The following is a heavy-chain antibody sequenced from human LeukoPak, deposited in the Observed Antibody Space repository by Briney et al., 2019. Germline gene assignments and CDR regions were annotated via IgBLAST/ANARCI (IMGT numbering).Heavy chain of an antibody. V-gene: IGHV3-64*02. D-gene: IGHD1/OR15-1a*01. J-gene: IGHJ4*02. Sequence: GGSLRLSCAASGFTFSTFALHWVRQAPGKGLEYVSGISSDGAGTFYADSVKGRFTISRDNSKNTLYLQMNSLRAEDTAVYYCAREKKNWDNFDYWGQGTLVTVSS. CDR1: GFTFSTFA. CDR3: AREKKNWDNFDY. CDR2: ISSDGAGT.